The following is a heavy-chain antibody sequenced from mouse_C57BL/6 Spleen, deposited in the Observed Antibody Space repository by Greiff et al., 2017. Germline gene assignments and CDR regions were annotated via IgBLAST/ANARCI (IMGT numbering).Heavy chain of an antibody. V-gene: IGHV1-81*01. J-gene: IGHJ4*01. CDR3: ARRGYGNYVAMDY. D-gene: IGHD2-1*01. CDR1: GYTFTSYG. CDR2: IYPRSGNT. Sequence: VKLVESGAELARPGASVKLSCKASGYTFTSYGISWVKQRTGQGLEWIGEIYPRSGNTYYNEKFKGKATLTADKSSSTAYMELRSLTSEDSAVYFCARRGYGNYVAMDYWGQGTSVTVSS.